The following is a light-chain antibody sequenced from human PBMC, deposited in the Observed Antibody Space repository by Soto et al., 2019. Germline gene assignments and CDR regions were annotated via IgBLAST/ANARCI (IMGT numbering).Light chain of an antibody. V-gene: IGKV3-11*01. CDR1: QSVSSY. Sequence: EIVLTQSPATLSLSPGERATLSCRASQSVSSYLAWYQQKPGQAPSLLIYGASIRATGIPDRFSGSGSGTDFTLTISRLEPEDFAVYYCQQYNNWPRTFGEGTRLEIK. J-gene: IGKJ5*01. CDR3: QQYNNWPRT. CDR2: GAS.